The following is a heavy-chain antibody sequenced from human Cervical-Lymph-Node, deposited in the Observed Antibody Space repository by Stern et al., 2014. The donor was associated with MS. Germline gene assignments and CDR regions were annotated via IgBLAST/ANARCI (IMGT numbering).Heavy chain of an antibody. V-gene: IGHV3-73*02. J-gene: IGHJ2*01. CDR3: TRHRGVGYYDTWYWYFDA. D-gene: IGHD3-9*01. CDR2: IKGLTANYST. Sequence: VQLVESGGGLVQPGGSLKISCEVSGATFTASALHWVRQPPGKGLEWIARIKGLTANYSTTYAESVKGRFTLSRDASTNTAYLQMDSLKTEDTAVYYCTRHRGVGYYDTWYWYFDAWGRGTQVTVSS. CDR1: GATFTASA.